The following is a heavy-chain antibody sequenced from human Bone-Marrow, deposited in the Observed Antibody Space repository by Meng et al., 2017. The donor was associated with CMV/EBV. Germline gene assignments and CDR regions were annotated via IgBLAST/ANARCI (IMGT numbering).Heavy chain of an antibody. CDR2: IIPIFGTA. CDR1: GGTFSSYA. J-gene: IGHJ6*02. D-gene: IGHD2-2*02. Sequence: SVKVSCKASGGTFSSYAISWVRQAPGQGLEWMGGIIPIFGTANDAQKFQGRVTITTDESTSTAYRELSSLRSEDTAVYYCARVRSSSYYMYYYYGMDVRGQGSTVTVSS. CDR3: ARVRSSSYYMYYYYGMDV. V-gene: IGHV1-69*05.